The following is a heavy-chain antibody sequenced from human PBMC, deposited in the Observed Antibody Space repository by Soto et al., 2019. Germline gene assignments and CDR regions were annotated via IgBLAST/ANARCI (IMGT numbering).Heavy chain of an antibody. CDR2: ISYSGST. CDR1: GASIMTYF. CDR3: AALYSSGWYVLF. D-gene: IGHD6-19*01. J-gene: IGHJ4*02. V-gene: IGHV4-59*01. Sequence: SETLSLTCSVSGASIMTYFWSWIRQPPGKGLEWIGYISYSGSTTYYNPSLKSRVTMSADTSKNQFSLRLNSVTAADTAVYYCAALYSSGWYVLFWGQGTLVTVSS.